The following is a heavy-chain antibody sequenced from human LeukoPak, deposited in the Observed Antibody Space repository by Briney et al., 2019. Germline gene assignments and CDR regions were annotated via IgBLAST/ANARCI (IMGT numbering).Heavy chain of an antibody. Sequence: QPGGSLRLSCAASGFTFSNYAMHWVRQAPGKGLEWVAVISYDGSNKYYADSVKGRFTISRDTSKNTLYLQMNSLRAEDTAVFYCARDTNVVVPAAMWGFVGNLDYWGQGTLVTVSS. CDR3: ARDTNVVVPAAMWGFVGNLDY. J-gene: IGHJ4*02. V-gene: IGHV3-30*04. CDR1: GFTFSNYA. CDR2: ISYDGSNK. D-gene: IGHD2-2*01.